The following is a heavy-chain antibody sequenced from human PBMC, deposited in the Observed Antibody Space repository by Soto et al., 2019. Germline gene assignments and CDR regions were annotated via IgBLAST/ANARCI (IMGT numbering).Heavy chain of an antibody. CDR2: MNPNSGNT. CDR3: ASDVGNYDFWSGYLYSNYYYGMDV. J-gene: IGHJ6*02. V-gene: IGHV1-8*01. D-gene: IGHD3-3*01. Sequence: ASVKVSCKASGYTFTSYYINWVRQATGQGLEWMGWMNPNSGNTGYAQKFQGRVTMTRNTSISTAYMELSSLRSEDTAVYYCASDVGNYDFWSGYLYSNYYYGMDVWGQGTTVTVSS. CDR1: GYTFTSYY.